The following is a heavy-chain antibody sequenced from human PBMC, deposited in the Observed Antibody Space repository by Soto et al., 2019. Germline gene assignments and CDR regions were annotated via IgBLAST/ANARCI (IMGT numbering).Heavy chain of an antibody. D-gene: IGHD1-7*01. V-gene: IGHV4-34*01. J-gene: IGHJ3*02. Sequence: SETLSLTCAVYGGSFSGYYWSWIRQPPGKGLEWIGEINHSGSTNYNPSLKSRVTISVDTSKNQFSLKLSSVTAADTAVYYCARVQYNWNYGAFDIWGQGTMVTVSS. CDR1: GGSFSGYY. CDR3: ARVQYNWNYGAFDI. CDR2: INHSGST.